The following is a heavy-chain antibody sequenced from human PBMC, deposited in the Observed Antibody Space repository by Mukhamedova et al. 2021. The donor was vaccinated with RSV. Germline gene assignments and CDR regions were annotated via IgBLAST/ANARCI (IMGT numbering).Heavy chain of an antibody. D-gene: IGHD3-10*01. J-gene: IGHJ4*02. CDR2: IKSDGSET. Sequence: GKGLVWVSRIKSDGSETNYADAVKGRFTISRDNAKNTLYLQLNSLRDEDTAVYYCARDEVLGSGSCNYWGRGTLVTVSS. CDR3: ARDEVLGSGSCNY. V-gene: IGHV3-74*01.